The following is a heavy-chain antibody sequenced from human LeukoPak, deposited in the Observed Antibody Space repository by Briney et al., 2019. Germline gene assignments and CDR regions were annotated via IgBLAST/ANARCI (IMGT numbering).Heavy chain of an antibody. V-gene: IGHV3-23*01. CDR3: AKGSNSGITMVRGVIKSYFDY. J-gene: IGHJ4*02. CDR1: GFTFSSYA. CDR2: ISGSGGST. D-gene: IGHD3-10*01. Sequence: GGSLRLSCAASGFTFSSYAMSWVRQAPGKGLEWVSAISGSGGSTYYADSVKGRFTISRDNSKNTLYLQMNSLRAEDTAVYYCAKGSNSGITMVRGVIKSYFDYWGQETLVTVSS.